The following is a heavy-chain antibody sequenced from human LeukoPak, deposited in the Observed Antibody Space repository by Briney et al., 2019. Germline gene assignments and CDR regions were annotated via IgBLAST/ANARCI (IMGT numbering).Heavy chain of an antibody. Sequence: GGSLRLSCAASGFTFSSYEMNWVRQASGKGLEWVGRIRSKANSYATAYAASVKGRFTISRDDSKNTAYLQMNSLKTEDTAVYYCTRLGYRKWELLGAFDIWGQGTMVTVSS. CDR3: TRLGYRKWELLGAFDI. CDR2: IRSKANSYAT. J-gene: IGHJ3*02. D-gene: IGHD1-26*01. CDR1: GFTFSSYE. V-gene: IGHV3-73*01.